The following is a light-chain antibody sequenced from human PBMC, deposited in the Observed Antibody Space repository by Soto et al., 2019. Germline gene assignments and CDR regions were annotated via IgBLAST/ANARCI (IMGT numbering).Light chain of an antibody. CDR1: QGISNS. CDR3: QQYYSTPLT. V-gene: IGKV1-27*01. J-gene: IGKJ4*01. Sequence: DIQMTQSASSVSASVGDRVTIACRASQGISNSLAWYQQKPGKPPKLLIYAAYTLRSGVTSRFSGSGSGTDFTLTISSLQAEDVAVYYCQQYYSTPLTFGGGTKVDIK. CDR2: AAY.